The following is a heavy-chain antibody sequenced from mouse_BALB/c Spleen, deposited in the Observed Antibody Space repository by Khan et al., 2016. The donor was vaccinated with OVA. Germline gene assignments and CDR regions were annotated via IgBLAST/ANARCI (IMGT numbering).Heavy chain of an antibody. V-gene: IGHV6-6*02. CDR1: GFTFSNYW. CDR2: IRLKSDDYVT. J-gene: IGHJ2*01. Sequence: EVKVEESGGGLVQPGGSMKLSCVASGFTFSNYWMNWVRQSPEKGLEWVAEIRLKSDDYVTHYAVSVKGRFTISRDASKSSVYLQMHNLRAEDTGIYYCWILLWGQGTTLTVSS. CDR3: WILL.